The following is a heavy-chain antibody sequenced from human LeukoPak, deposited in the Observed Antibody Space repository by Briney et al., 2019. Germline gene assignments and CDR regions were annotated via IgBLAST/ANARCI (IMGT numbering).Heavy chain of an antibody. Sequence: KPSETLSLTCAVSGYSISSGYYWGWIRQPPGKGLEWIGSIYHSGSTYYNPSLKSRVTISVDTSKNQFSLKLSSVTAADTAVYYCARDGGLGATTNNWFDPWGQGTLVTVSS. CDR1: GYSISSGYY. D-gene: IGHD5-12*01. CDR3: ARDGGLGATTNNWFDP. CDR2: IYHSGST. V-gene: IGHV4-38-2*02. J-gene: IGHJ5*02.